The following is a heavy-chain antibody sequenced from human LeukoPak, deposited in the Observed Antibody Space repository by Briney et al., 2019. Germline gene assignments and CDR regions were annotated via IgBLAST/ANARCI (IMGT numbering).Heavy chain of an antibody. J-gene: IGHJ4*02. V-gene: IGHV3-74*01. Sequence: VGSLRLSRAASGFTFSSYWMHWVRQAPGKGLGWVSRINSDGSSTSYADSVKGRFTISRANAKNTLYLQMTSLGPENTPLNSWPREALQGFEFNYSGPGTLVTVSS. D-gene: IGHD3-9*01. CDR3: PREALQGFEFNY. CDR1: GFTFSSYW. CDR2: INSDGSST.